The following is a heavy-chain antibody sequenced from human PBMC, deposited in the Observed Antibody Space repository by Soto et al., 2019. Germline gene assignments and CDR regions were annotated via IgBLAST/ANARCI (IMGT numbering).Heavy chain of an antibody. CDR1: GFTFSDYW. CDR2: IKQDGSET. V-gene: IGHV2-70*10. CDR3: ARITMVRGVILDYFDY. J-gene: IGHJ4*02. Sequence: LSCAASGFTFSDYWMNWVRQAPGKGLEWVASIKQDGSETYYSTSLKTRLTISKDTSKNQVVLTMTNMDPVDTATYYCARITMVRGVILDYFDYWGQGTLVTVSS. D-gene: IGHD3-10*01.